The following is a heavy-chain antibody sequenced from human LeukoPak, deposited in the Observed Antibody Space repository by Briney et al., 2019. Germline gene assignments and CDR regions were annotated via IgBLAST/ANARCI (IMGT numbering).Heavy chain of an antibody. Sequence: PGGSLRLSCAASGFTFSSCWMSWVRQAPGKGLEWVANIKQEGSEKYYVDSVKGRFTISRDNAKHSLYLQMNSLRAEDTAVYYCARWGTYSSSWLGAFDIWGQGTMVTVSS. CDR3: ARWGTYSSSWLGAFDI. CDR2: IKQEGSEK. J-gene: IGHJ3*02. V-gene: IGHV3-7*03. D-gene: IGHD6-13*01. CDR1: GFTFSSCW.